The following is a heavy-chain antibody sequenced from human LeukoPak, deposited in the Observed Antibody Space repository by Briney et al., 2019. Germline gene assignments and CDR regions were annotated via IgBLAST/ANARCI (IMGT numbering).Heavy chain of an antibody. D-gene: IGHD2-2*01. V-gene: IGHV1-18*04. CDR3: ARDPRYRGYCSSTSCHWMDY. Sequence: ASVKVSCKASGYTFSSYGISWVRQAPGQGLEWMGWISNYNGNTNYAQKVQGRVTMTTDTSTSTAYMELRSLRSDATALYYCARDPRYRGYCSSTSCHWMDYWGQGTLVTVSS. J-gene: IGHJ4*02. CDR2: ISNYNGNT. CDR1: GYTFSSYG.